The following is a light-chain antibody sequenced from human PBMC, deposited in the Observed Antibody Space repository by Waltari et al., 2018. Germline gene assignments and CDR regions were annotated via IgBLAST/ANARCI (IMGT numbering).Light chain of an antibody. CDR2: DVS. V-gene: IGKV3-20*01. Sequence: EIVLTQSPGTLSLSPGERATLSCRASQSIGRSLVWYQQKPGQAPRLLIYDVSRRATGIPDRFSGSGYGTDFSLTIRRLEPEDFAVYYCQKYERLPATFGQGTTVEIK. CDR1: QSIGRS. J-gene: IGKJ1*01. CDR3: QKYERLPAT.